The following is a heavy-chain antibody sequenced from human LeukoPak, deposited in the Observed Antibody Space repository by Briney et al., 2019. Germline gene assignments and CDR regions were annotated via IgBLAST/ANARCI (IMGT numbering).Heavy chain of an antibody. D-gene: IGHD4-17*01. V-gene: IGHV3-48*01. J-gene: IGHJ4*02. CDR2: ISSSSSTV. CDR3: ARDLGMTDGDYVSYFDY. Sequence: GGSLRLSCAASGFTFSDYSMNWVRQAPGKGLEWVSYISSSSSTVYYADSVKGRFTISRDNAKNSLYLQMNSLRAEDTALYYCARDLGMTDGDYVSYFDYWGQGTLVTVSS. CDR1: GFTFSDYS.